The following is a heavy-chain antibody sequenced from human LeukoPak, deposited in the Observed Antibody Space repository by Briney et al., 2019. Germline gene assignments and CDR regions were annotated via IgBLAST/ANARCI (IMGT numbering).Heavy chain of an antibody. CDR3: ARGTYYYGSGSYNFDY. V-gene: IGHV4-39*01. CDR1: GGSINTGSYW. CDR2: IFFNGNT. J-gene: IGHJ4*02. D-gene: IGHD3-10*01. Sequence: SETLSLTCSISGGSINTGSYWWGWIRQTPGKGLEFIGSIFFNGNTFYNPSLKSRVTISVDNFNDQFSLRLTSVTAADTAIYYCARGTYYYGSGSYNFDYWGQETLVTVSS.